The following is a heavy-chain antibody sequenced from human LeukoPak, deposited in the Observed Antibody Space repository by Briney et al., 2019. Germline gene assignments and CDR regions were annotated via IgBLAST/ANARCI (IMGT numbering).Heavy chain of an antibody. CDR3: ARGRMVRGVTITSDWFDP. D-gene: IGHD3-10*01. Sequence: KTSETLSLTCTVSDGSISSYYWSWIRQPAGKGLEWIGRISTSGSTKYNPSLKSRVSMSVDTSKNQFSLKVSSVTAADTAIYYCARGRMVRGVTITSDWFDPWGQGTLVTVSS. CDR2: ISTSGST. CDR1: DGSISSYY. J-gene: IGHJ5*02. V-gene: IGHV4-4*07.